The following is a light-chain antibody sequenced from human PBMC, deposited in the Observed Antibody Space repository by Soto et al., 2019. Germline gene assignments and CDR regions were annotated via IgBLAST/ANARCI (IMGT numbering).Light chain of an antibody. CDR2: GAS. Sequence: EIVLTQSPGTLSLSPGERAALSCRASQSVSSSYLAWYQQKPGQAPRLLISGASSRATGIPDRFSGSGSGTDFTLTISRLEPEDFAVYYCQQYGSSTTFGQGTKVDIK. V-gene: IGKV3-20*01. J-gene: IGKJ1*01. CDR1: QSVSSSY. CDR3: QQYGSSTT.